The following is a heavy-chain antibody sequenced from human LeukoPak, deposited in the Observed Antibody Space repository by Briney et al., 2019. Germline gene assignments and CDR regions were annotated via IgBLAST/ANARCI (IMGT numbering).Heavy chain of an antibody. CDR2: ISSSSSTI. J-gene: IGHJ4*02. CDR3: AKDNHYSDSGTYYYYFDS. CDR1: GCTFSSYS. Sequence: GGSLRLSCTASGCTFSSYSMNRVRQAPGKGLVWVSSISSSSSTIYYADSVKGRFTISRDNAKNSLYLQMNNLRAEDTAMYYCAKDNHYSDSGTYYYYFDSWGQGTLVTVSS. V-gene: IGHV3-48*04. D-gene: IGHD3-22*01.